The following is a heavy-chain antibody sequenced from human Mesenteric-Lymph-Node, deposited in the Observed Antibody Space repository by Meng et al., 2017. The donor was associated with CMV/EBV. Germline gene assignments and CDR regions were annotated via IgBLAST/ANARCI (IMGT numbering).Heavy chain of an antibody. CDR1: GFSLSPSGVG. V-gene: IGHV2-5*02. CDR2: IYWDDDK. Sequence: GFSLSPSGVGVGWIRQPPGKALEWLALIYWDDDKRYSPSLKSRLTITKDTSKNQVVLTMTNMDPVDTATYYCAHRTIANWGPIFDYWGQGTLVTVSS. CDR3: AHRTIANWGPIFDY. J-gene: IGHJ4*02. D-gene: IGHD7-27*01.